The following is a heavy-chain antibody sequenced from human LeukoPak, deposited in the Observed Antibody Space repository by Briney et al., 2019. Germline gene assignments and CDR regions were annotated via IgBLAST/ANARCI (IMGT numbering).Heavy chain of an antibody. D-gene: IGHD3-22*01. V-gene: IGHV4-39*01. Sequence: SETLYPSCTVSGGSIGSSSYYWGWIRQPPGKGLEWIGSIYLSGSTYYNPSLKSRATITVRASKNQFSLKLSSVTAADTAVYYCARGMFSTMIVVVIRRTFDYWGQGTLVTVSS. J-gene: IGHJ4*02. CDR1: GGSIGSSSYY. CDR2: IYLSGST. CDR3: ARGMFSTMIVVVIRRTFDY.